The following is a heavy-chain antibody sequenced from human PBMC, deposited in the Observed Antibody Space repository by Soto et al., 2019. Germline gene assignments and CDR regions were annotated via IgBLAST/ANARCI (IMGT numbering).Heavy chain of an antibody. Sequence: ELQLLEAGGGLVQPGGSLRLPCAASGFIFSSYAMSWVRQAPGKGLEWVSAISGSGISTYYADSVKGRFTISRDNSKNTLYLQMNSLRAEDTAVYYCAKETISTSCCNWFDPWGQGTLVTVSS. CDR2: ISGSGIST. D-gene: IGHD2-2*01. CDR1: GFIFSSYA. CDR3: AKETISTSCCNWFDP. J-gene: IGHJ5*02. V-gene: IGHV3-23*01.